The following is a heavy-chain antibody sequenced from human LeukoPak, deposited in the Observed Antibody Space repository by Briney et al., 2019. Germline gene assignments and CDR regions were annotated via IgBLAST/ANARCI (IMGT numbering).Heavy chain of an antibody. CDR1: GGSISSSSYY. V-gene: IGHV4-39*01. Sequence: SETLSLTCTVSGGSISSSSYYWGWIRQPPGKGLEWIGSIYYSGSTYYNPSLKSRVTISVDTSKNQFSLKLSSVTAADTAVYYCARAGIAAAGDYWGQGTLVTVSS. CDR3: ARAGIAAAGDY. CDR2: IYYSGST. D-gene: IGHD6-13*01. J-gene: IGHJ4*02.